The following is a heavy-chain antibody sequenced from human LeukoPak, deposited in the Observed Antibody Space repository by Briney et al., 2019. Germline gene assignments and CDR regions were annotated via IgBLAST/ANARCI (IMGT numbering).Heavy chain of an antibody. CDR3: AKCSGGNCYHSDDH. V-gene: IGHV3-48*03. J-gene: IGHJ5*02. D-gene: IGHD2-15*01. Sequence: PGGSLRLSRAASGFTFSTYEMNWVRQAPGKGLEWVSYISTTGTTLYYADSVKGRFTISRDNAKDSLYLQMNSLRAEDTAVYYCAKCSGGNCYHSDDHWGQGTLVTVSP. CDR2: ISTTGTTL. CDR1: GFTFSTYE.